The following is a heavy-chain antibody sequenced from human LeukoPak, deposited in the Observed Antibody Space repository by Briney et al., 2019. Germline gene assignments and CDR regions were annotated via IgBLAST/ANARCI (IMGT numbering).Heavy chain of an antibody. CDR1: GFTFSSYN. J-gene: IGHJ4*02. CDR3: ARDRLYGSGSYYM. Sequence: PGGSLRLSCAASGFTFSSYNMNWVRQAPGKGLEWVSSTTSSSSYIYYADSVKGRFTISRDNAKNSLYLQMNSLRAEDTAVYYCARDRLYGSGSYYMWGQGTLVTVSS. CDR2: TTSSSSYI. D-gene: IGHD3-10*01. V-gene: IGHV3-21*04.